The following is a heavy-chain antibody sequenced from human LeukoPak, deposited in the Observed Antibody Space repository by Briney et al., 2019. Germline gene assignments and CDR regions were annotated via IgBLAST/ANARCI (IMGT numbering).Heavy chain of an antibody. J-gene: IGHJ4*02. CDR1: GGSISSSSYY. CDR3: AKDDGGVTVTIFDY. Sequence: PSETLSLTCTVSGGSISSSSYYWGWIRQPPGKGLEWIGSIYYSGSTYYNPSLKSRVTISVDTSKNQFSLKLSSVTAADTAVYYCAKDDGGVTVTIFDYWGQGTLVTVSS. CDR2: IYYSGST. V-gene: IGHV4-39*07. D-gene: IGHD4-17*01.